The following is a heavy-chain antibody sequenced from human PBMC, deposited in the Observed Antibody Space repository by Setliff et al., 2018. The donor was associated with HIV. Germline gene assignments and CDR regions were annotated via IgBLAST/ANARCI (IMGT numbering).Heavy chain of an antibody. Sequence: ASVKVSCKVSGYSLIDLSIHWVRRTLGEGFEWMGGFDAEDGEAIYAQKFQRRLTITADEVRNTAYVELSSLRSEDTAVYYCARHADYYDSSGYYYDAFDLWGQGTMVTVSS. CDR3: ARHADYYDSSGYYYDAFDL. J-gene: IGHJ3*01. D-gene: IGHD3-22*01. CDR2: FDAEDGEA. V-gene: IGHV1-24*01. CDR1: GYSLIDLS.